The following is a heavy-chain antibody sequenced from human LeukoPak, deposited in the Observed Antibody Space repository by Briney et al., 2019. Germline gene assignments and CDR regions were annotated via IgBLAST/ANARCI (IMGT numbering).Heavy chain of an antibody. J-gene: IGHJ4*02. CDR1: GGSFSGYY. CDR3: ARGQDSSGYYLLDY. V-gene: IGHV4-34*01. CDR2: TNHSGST. D-gene: IGHD3-22*01. Sequence: PSETLSLTCAVYGGSFSGYYWSWIRQPPGKGLEWIGETNHSGSTNYNPSLKSRVTISVDTSKNQFSLKLSSVTAADTAVYYCARGQDSSGYYLLDYWGQGTLVTVSS.